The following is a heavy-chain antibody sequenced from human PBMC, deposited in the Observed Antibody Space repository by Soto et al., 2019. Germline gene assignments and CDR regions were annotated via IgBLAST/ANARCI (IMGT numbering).Heavy chain of an antibody. CDR3: ARTDTAMVLFDY. J-gene: IGHJ4*02. CDR1: GGSFSGYY. Sequence: SETLSLTCAVYGGSFSGYYWSWIRQPPGKGLEWIGEINHSGSTNYNPSLKSRVTISVDTSKNQFSLKLSSVTAADTAVYYCARTDTAMVLFDYWGQGTLVTV. V-gene: IGHV4-34*01. CDR2: INHSGST. D-gene: IGHD5-18*01.